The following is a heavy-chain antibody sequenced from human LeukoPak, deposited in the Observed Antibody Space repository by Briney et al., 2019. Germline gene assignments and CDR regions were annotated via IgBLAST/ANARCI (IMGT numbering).Heavy chain of an antibody. D-gene: IGHD3-16*01. CDR1: GGSISSSSYY. J-gene: IGHJ4*02. Sequence: SETLSLTCTVSGGSISSSSYYWGWIRQPPGKGLEWIGSIYYSGSTYYNPSLKRRVTISVDTSKNQFSLKQSSVTAADTAVYYCARQTEGLNTLLDYWGQGTLVTVSS. CDR3: ARQTEGLNTLLDY. CDR2: IYYSGST. V-gene: IGHV4-39*01.